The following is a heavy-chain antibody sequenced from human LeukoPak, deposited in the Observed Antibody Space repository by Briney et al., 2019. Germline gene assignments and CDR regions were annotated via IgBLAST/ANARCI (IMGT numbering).Heavy chain of an antibody. V-gene: IGHV3-21*01. J-gene: IGHJ4*02. Sequence: KAGGSLRLSCAASGFTFSSYSMNWVRQAPGKGLEWASSITSSSTYIYYADSVKGRFTIPRHNAKNSLYLQMNRLRAEDTAVCCCAVLDSSGFPNYWGQGTLVTVSS. CDR2: ITSSSTYI. CDR1: GFTFSSYS. D-gene: IGHD3-22*01. CDR3: AVLDSSGFPNY.